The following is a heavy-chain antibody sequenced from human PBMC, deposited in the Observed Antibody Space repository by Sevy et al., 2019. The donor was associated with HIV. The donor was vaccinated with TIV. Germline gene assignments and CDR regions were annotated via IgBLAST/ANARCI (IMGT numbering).Heavy chain of an antibody. D-gene: IGHD3-16*02. V-gene: IGHV4-39*01. J-gene: IGHJ4*02. CDR3: ARRAARGSSRY. Sequence: SETLSLTCTVSGGSISSSSYYWGWIRQPPGKGLEWIGSIYYSGSTYYNPSLKSRVTISVDTSKNQFSLKLSSVTAADTAVYYCARRAARGSSRYWGQGTLVTVSS. CDR1: GGSISSSSYY. CDR2: IYYSGST.